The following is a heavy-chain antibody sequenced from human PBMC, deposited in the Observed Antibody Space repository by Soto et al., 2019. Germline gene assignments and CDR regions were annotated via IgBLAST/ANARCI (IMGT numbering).Heavy chain of an antibody. J-gene: IGHJ6*02. V-gene: IGHV1-58*01. Sequence: SVKVSCKASGFSFTSSAVQWVRQARGQRLEWIGWIVVGSVNTNYAQKFQERVTITRDMSTSTAYMELSSLRSEDTAVYYSAAAAPIYSNYDYYYGMDVWGQGTTVTVSS. CDR1: GFSFTSSA. CDR2: IVVGSVNT. CDR3: AAAAPIYSNYDYYYGMDV. D-gene: IGHD4-4*01.